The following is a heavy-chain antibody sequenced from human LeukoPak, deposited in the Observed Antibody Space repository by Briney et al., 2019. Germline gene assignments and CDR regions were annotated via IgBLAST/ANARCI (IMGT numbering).Heavy chain of an antibody. Sequence: GASVKVSCKASGGTFSSYAISWVRQAPGQGLEWMGGIIPIFGTANYAQKFQGRVTMTRNTSISTAYMELSSLRSEDTAVYYCARGLRIAAAGTGFDPWGQGTLVTVSS. CDR3: ARGLRIAAAGTGFDP. V-gene: IGHV1-69*05. D-gene: IGHD6-13*01. CDR1: GGTFSSYA. J-gene: IGHJ5*02. CDR2: IIPIFGTA.